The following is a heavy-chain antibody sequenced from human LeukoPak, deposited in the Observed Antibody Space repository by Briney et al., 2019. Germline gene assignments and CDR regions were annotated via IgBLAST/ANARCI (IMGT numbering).Heavy chain of an antibody. CDR2: ISGSGDLT. CDR1: GFTFSIYA. CDR3: AKNVEYSSSSGFDY. D-gene: IGHD6-6*01. Sequence: GGSLRLSCAASGFTFSIYAMSWVRQAPGKGLEWVSSISGSGDLTYYAGSVKGRFTISRDNSKNTLYLQMNSLRAEDTAVYYCAKNVEYSSSSGFDYWGQGTLVTVSS. J-gene: IGHJ4*02. V-gene: IGHV3-23*01.